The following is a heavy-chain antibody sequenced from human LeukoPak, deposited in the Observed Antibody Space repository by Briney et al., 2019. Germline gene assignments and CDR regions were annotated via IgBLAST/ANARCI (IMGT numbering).Heavy chain of an antibody. CDR1: GFTFSRYE. D-gene: IGHD3-10*01. Sequence: GGSLRLSCAASGFTFSRYEMNWVRQAPGMGLEWVSYITSSGSTIYYADSVKGRFTISRHNAKNSLYLQMNSLRAEDTAVYYCAREGRYYGSGSHRDGFDIWGQGTMVTVSS. J-gene: IGHJ3*02. V-gene: IGHV3-48*03. CDR3: AREGRYYGSGSHRDGFDI. CDR2: ITSSGSTI.